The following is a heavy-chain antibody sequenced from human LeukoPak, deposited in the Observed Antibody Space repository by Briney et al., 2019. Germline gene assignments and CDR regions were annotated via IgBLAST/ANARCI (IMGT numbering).Heavy chain of an antibody. CDR1: GFTFSSYS. CDR3: ARMAVAGPSYGMDV. CDR2: ISSSSSYI. J-gene: IGHJ6*02. V-gene: IGHV3-21*01. Sequence: GSLRLSCAASGFTFSSYSMNWVRQAPGKGLEWVSSISSSSSYIYYADSVKGRFTISRDNAKDSLYLQMNSLRAEDTAVYYCARMAVAGPSYGMDVWGQGTTVTVSS. D-gene: IGHD6-19*01.